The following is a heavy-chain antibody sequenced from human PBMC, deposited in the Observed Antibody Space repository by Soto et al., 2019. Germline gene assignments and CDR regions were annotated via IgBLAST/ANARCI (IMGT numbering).Heavy chain of an antibody. CDR1: VDTVGRSG. Sequence: RLAWGTSVDTVGRSGIKWNRQAPGKGLEWVAVISNGGNDKFYSDSVKGRFTISRDSSKNTLFLQMNSLRPEDTAVYYCAKTPLYKLNTALDAWGQGTL. D-gene: IGHD1-1*01. V-gene: IGHV3-30*18. CDR3: AKTPLYKLNTALDA. J-gene: IGHJ3*01. CDR2: ISNGGNDK.